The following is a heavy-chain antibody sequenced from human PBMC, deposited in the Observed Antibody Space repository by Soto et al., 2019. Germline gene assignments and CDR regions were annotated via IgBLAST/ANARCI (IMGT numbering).Heavy chain of an antibody. Sequence: SETLALTCTVSGGSISSSSYYGVWIRQPPGKGLELIWSIYYIGSTYYNPSLKSRVTISVDTSQNQYYLKLRSVTVADTAAYYCASIYYYESSGRLFWFDPWGQGTLVTVS. D-gene: IGHD3-22*01. J-gene: IGHJ5*02. CDR3: ASIYYYESSGRLFWFDP. V-gene: IGHV4-39*01. CDR2: IYYIGST. CDR1: GGSISSSSYY.